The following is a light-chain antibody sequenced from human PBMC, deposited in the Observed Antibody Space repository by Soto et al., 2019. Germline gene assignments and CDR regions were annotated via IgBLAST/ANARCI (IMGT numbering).Light chain of an antibody. J-gene: IGKJ1*01. V-gene: IGKV3D-7*01. CDR2: AAP. CDR1: QFMSSNF. Sequence: EIAMTQSPGPLSLSPGERATLSCRASQFMSSNFLSWYQQKPGQAPRLLVYAAPTRATGVPVRFSGSESVTNFTLNISSLQPEDFAVYYCQQDYNLPWTFGQGTKVEI. CDR3: QQDYNLPWT.